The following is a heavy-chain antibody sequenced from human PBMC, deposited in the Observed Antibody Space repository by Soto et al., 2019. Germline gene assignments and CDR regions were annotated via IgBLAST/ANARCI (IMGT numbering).Heavy chain of an antibody. Sequence: PSETLSLTCTVSGDSISSDSYYWGWIRQPPGKGLECIGSVYYSGRTYYNPSLESRVTISVDTSKSQFSLNLRSVTAADTAVYYCARQSSGYTYGGGFDYWAREPWSPSPQ. J-gene: IGHJ4*02. V-gene: IGHV4-39*01. CDR2: VYYSGRT. CDR1: GDSISSDSYY. CDR3: ARQSSGYTYGGGFDY. D-gene: IGHD5-18*01.